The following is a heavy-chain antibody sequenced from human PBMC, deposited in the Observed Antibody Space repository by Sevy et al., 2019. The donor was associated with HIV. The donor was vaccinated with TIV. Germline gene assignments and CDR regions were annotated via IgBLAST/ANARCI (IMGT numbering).Heavy chain of an antibody. V-gene: IGHV4-39*01. CDR3: ARLPYGDYVNYFDC. CDR1: GGSITSSSYY. CDR2: SGTT. Sequence: SETLSLICTVSGGSITSSSYYWGWIRQPTGKGQEWIGSSGTTYYNPSLKSRVTISIDTSKNQFSLNLSSVTVADTAVYYCARLPYGDYVNYFDCWGQGTLVTVSS. J-gene: IGHJ4*02. D-gene: IGHD4-17*01.